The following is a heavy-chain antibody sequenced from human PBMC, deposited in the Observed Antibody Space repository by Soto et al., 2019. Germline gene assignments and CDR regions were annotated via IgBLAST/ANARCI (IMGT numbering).Heavy chain of an antibody. Sequence: GGSLRLSCAVTGFTLGTSWMTWVRHAPGKGLEWLASINEDGSATYYVDSVKGRFTISRDNAKNSVHLQLNSLRAEDSAVYYCARDRGPNTFDYWGQGTLVTVSS. D-gene: IGHD7-27*01. CDR1: GFTLGTSW. J-gene: IGHJ4*02. V-gene: IGHV3-7*03. CDR3: ARDRGPNTFDY. CDR2: INEDGSAT.